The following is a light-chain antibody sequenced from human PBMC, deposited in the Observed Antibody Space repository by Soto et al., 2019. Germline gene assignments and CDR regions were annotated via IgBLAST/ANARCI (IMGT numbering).Light chain of an antibody. J-gene: IGKJ1*01. Sequence: EVVMSQAPPTLYVAPGERATLSCRASQSVSDNLAWYQQKPGQGPRLLIYGASTRATGIPARFSGTGSGTEFTLTISSLQSEDVAVFYCQQYNTWPGTFGQGTKVDIK. CDR3: QQYNTWPGT. CDR2: GAS. V-gene: IGKV3-15*01. CDR1: QSVSDN.